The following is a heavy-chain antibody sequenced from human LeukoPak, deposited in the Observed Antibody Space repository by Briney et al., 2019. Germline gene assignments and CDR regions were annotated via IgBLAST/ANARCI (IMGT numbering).Heavy chain of an antibody. J-gene: IGHJ6*02. Sequence: SQTLSLTCTVSGGSISSGGYYWSWIRQHPGKGLEWIGYIYYSGSTYYNPSLKSRVTISVDTSKNQFSLKLSSVTAADTAVYYCARATDGDYFYYGMDVWGQGTTVTVSS. D-gene: IGHD4-17*01. CDR1: GGSISSGGYY. CDR3: ARATDGDYFYYGMDV. V-gene: IGHV4-31*03. CDR2: IYYSGST.